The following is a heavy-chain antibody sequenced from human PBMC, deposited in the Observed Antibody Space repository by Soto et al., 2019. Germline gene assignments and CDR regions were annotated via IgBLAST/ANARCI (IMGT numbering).Heavy chain of an antibody. J-gene: IGHJ6*03. Sequence: ASVKVSCKASGYTFTSYDINWVRQATGQGLEWMGWMNPNSGNTGYAQKFQGRVTMTRNTSISTAYMELSSLRSEDTAVYYCARVIVVVPAAKARTSYYYYYYMDVWGKGTMVTVSS. CDR1: GYTFTSYD. V-gene: IGHV1-8*01. CDR2: MNPNSGNT. D-gene: IGHD2-2*01. CDR3: ARVIVVVPAAKARTSYYYYYYMDV.